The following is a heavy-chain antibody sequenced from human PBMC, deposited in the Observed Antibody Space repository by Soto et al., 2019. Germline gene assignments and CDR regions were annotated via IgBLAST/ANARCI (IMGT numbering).Heavy chain of an antibody. D-gene: IGHD6-19*01. Sequence: EVQLLESGGGLVQPGGSLRLSCVGSGFSFRKYAMNWVRQAPGKGLEWVSGISGSGGSGRGFYADPVKGRFTISRDNSKNTLFLQLNNLRAEDTAVYYCARDADSSGLHYWGQGILVTVSS. CDR3: ARDADSSGLHY. CDR2: ISGSGGSGRG. J-gene: IGHJ4*02. V-gene: IGHV3-23*01. CDR1: GFSFRKYA.